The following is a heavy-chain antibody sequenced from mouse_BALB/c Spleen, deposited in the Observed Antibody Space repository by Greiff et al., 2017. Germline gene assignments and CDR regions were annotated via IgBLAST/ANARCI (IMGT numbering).Heavy chain of an antibody. CDR3: TRSEVSAWFAY. J-gene: IGHJ3*01. Sequence: LQQPASELVRPGASVKLSCKASGYTFTSYWMHWVKQRPGQGLEWIGNIYPGSGSTNYDEKFKSKATLTVDTSSSTAYMQLSSLTSEDSAVYYCTRSEVSAWFAYWGQGTLVTVSA. CDR1: GYTFTSYW. CDR2: IYPGSGST. V-gene: IGHV1S22*01.